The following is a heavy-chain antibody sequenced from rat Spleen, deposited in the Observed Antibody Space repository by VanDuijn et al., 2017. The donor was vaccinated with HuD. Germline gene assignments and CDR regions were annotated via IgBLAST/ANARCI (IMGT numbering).Heavy chain of an antibody. J-gene: IGHJ2*01. D-gene: IGHD1-6*01. CDR2: ISYSGNT. Sequence: EVQLQESGPGLVKPSQSLSLTCSVTDHSITSNYWGWIRKFPGNKMEWIGHISYSGNTSYNPSLKSRISITRDTSKNQFFLQLNSVTTEDTATYYCARLALMYTTDPSDYWGQGVMVTVSS. V-gene: IGHV3-1*01. CDR3: ARLALMYTTDPSDY. CDR1: DHSITSNY.